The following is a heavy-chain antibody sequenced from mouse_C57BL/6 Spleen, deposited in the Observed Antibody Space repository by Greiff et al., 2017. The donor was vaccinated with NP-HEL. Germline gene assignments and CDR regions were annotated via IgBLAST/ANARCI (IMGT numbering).Heavy chain of an antibody. V-gene: IGHV1-82*01. D-gene: IGHD2-10*02. Sequence: QVQLKESGPELVKPGASVKISCKASGYAFSSSWMNWVKQRPGKGLEWIGRIYPGDGDTNYNGKFKGKATLTADKSSSTAYMQLSSLTSEDSAVYFCARSVWHYAMDYWGQGTSVTVSS. CDR1: GYAFSSSW. CDR2: IYPGDGDT. J-gene: IGHJ4*01. CDR3: ARSVWHYAMDY.